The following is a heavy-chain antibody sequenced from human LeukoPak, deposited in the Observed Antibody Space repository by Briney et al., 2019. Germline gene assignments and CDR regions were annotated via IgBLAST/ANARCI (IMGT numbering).Heavy chain of an antibody. Sequence: SETLSLTCTVSGGSNYWSWIRQPPGKGLEWIGYIHYSGSPNYNPSLKSRVTISIDTSKNQFSLRLNSVTAEDTAVYYCARHSNWNAGVDWFDPWGQGTQVTVSP. CDR2: IHYSGSP. J-gene: IGHJ5*02. V-gene: IGHV4-59*08. D-gene: IGHD1-20*01. CDR1: GGSNY. CDR3: ARHSNWNAGVDWFDP.